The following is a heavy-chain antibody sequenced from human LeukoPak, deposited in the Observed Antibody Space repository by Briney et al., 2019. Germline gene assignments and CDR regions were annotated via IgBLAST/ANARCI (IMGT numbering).Heavy chain of an antibody. CDR3: AKGNYYDSSGYLTFDY. CDR1: GFTFSSYA. V-gene: IGHV3-23*01. J-gene: IGHJ4*02. Sequence: GGSLRLSCAASGFTFSSYAMSWVRQAPGKGLEWVSAISGSGGSTYYADSVKGRFTIFRDNSKNTLYLQMNSLRAEDTAVYYCAKGNYYDSSGYLTFDYWGQGTLVTVSS. CDR2: ISGSGGST. D-gene: IGHD3-22*01.